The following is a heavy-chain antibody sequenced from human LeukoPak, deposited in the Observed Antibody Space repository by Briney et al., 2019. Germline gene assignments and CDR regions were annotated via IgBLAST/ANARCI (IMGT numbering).Heavy chain of an antibody. CDR3: AKAPVTTCSGAYCYPFDY. CDR2: ISVSGST. V-gene: IGHV3-23*01. Sequence: GGSLRLSCAASGFTLSSYAMSRVRQAPGKGLEWVSAISVSGSTYHADSVKGRFTISRDSSKNTLYLQMNRLRAEDAAVYYCAKAPVTTCSGAYCYPFDYWGQGTLVTVSS. J-gene: IGHJ4*02. CDR1: GFTLSSYA. D-gene: IGHD2-21*01.